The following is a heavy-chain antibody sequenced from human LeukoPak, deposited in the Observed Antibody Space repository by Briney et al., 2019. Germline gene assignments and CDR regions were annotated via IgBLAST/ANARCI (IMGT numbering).Heavy chain of an antibody. CDR2: ISGSGGST. Sequence: GGSLRLSCAASGFTFSSYAMSWIRQAPGKGLEWVSAISGSGGSTYYADSVKGRFTISRDNSKNTLYLQMNSLRAEDTAVYYCAKDRGIVVVPAVPPDDYWGQGTLVTVSS. CDR1: GFTFSSYA. J-gene: IGHJ4*02. D-gene: IGHD2-2*01. V-gene: IGHV3-23*01. CDR3: AKDRGIVVVPAVPPDDY.